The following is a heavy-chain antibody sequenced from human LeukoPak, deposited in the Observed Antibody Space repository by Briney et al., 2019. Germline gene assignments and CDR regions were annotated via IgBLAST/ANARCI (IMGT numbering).Heavy chain of an antibody. CDR3: ARDVVGSFDY. CDR2: IKEDESET. V-gene: IGHV3-7*01. Sequence: GGSLRLSCTASGFTFSNYWMAWVRQAPGKGLEWVATIKEDESETDQGDSVKGRFTISRDNAQNSVYLQMKSLRGEDTAAYYCARDVVGSFDYWGQGTLVTVSS. D-gene: IGHD1-26*01. J-gene: IGHJ4*02. CDR1: GFTFSNYW.